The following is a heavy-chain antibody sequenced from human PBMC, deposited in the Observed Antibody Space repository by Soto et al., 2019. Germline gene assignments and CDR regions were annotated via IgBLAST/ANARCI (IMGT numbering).Heavy chain of an antibody. J-gene: IGHJ4*02. D-gene: IGHD3-3*01. Sequence: GGSLRLSCAASGFTFSDYYMSWIRQAPGKGLEWVSYISSSGSTIYYADSVKGRFTISGDNAKNSLYLQMNSLRAEDTAVYYCARQWDDFWSGYYGVLGYWGQGTLVTVSS. V-gene: IGHV3-11*01. CDR2: ISSSGSTI. CDR3: ARQWDDFWSGYYGVLGY. CDR1: GFTFSDYY.